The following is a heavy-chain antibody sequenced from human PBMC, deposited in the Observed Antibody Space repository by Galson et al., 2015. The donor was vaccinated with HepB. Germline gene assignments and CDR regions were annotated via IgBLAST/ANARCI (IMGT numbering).Heavy chain of an antibody. Sequence: SLRLSCAASGFTFRNYAMSWVRQAPGKGLEWVSAVSGSGGTTYYADSVRGRFTISRDNSQSTLYLQMNSLGAEDTAVYYCAKLSEIVVVPAAQGGTAFDYWGQGTLVTVSS. CDR1: GFTFRNYA. CDR2: VSGSGGTT. CDR3: AKLSEIVVVPAAQGGTAFDY. V-gene: IGHV3-23*01. J-gene: IGHJ4*02. D-gene: IGHD2-2*01.